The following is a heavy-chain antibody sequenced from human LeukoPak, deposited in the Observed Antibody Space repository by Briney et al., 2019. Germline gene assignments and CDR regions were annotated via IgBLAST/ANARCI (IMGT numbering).Heavy chain of an antibody. V-gene: IGHV1-2*02. CDR2: INPNSGGT. Sequence: ASVKVSCKGSGYTFTGYYMHWVRQAPGQGLECMGWINPNSGGTNYAQKFQGRVTMTRDTSISTAYMELSRLRSDDTAVYYCARDTAMVTYWFDPWGQGTLVTVSS. J-gene: IGHJ5*02. CDR3: ARDTAMVTYWFDP. CDR1: GYTFTGYY. D-gene: IGHD5-18*01.